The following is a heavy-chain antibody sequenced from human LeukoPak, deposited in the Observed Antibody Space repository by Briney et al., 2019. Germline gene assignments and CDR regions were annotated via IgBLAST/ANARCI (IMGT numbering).Heavy chain of an antibody. CDR3: ARTEGSPSSWTDYYYYYMDV. CDR2: IKQDGSEK. Sequence: GGSLRLSCAASGFTFSSYWMSWVRQAPGKGLEWVANIKQDGSEKYYVDSVKGRFTISRDNAKNSLYLQMNSLRAEDTAVYYCARTEGSPSSWTDYYYYYMDVWGKGTTVTVSS. D-gene: IGHD6-13*01. J-gene: IGHJ6*03. CDR1: GFTFSSYW. V-gene: IGHV3-7*01.